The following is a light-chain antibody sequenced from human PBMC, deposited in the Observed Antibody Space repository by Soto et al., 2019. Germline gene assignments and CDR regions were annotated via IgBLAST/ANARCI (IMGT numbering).Light chain of an antibody. V-gene: IGKV3-11*01. Sequence: EIVLTQSPTTLSLSPGERATPSCRASQSVSSYLDWYQQKPGQAPRLLIYDASNRATGIPARFSGSGSGTDFTLTISSLETEAFPVYYCQQRSNWPPLTFGGGTKVEIK. CDR1: QSVSSY. CDR3: QQRSNWPPLT. CDR2: DAS. J-gene: IGKJ4*01.